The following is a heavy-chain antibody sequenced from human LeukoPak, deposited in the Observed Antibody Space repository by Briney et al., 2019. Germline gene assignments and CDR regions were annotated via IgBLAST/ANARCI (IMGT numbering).Heavy chain of an antibody. CDR3: ARDRQQLLVRGDAFDI. V-gene: IGHV1-2*02. D-gene: IGHD6-19*01. CDR2: INPNSGGT. CDR1: GYTFPDYY. Sequence: GASVKVSRKASGYTFPDYYMLGVRQAPGQGLEWMGWINPNSGGTNYAQKFQGRVTMTRDTSISTAYMELSRLRSDDTAVYYCARDRQQLLVRGDAFDIWGQGTMVTVSS. J-gene: IGHJ3*02.